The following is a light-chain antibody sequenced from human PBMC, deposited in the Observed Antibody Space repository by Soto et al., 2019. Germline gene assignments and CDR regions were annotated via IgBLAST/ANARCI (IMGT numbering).Light chain of an antibody. V-gene: IGKV3-15*01. J-gene: IGKJ3*01. Sequence: EIVMTQSPATLSVSPGERVTLSCRASQSVSSDLAWYQQKPGQAPRLLVYGASTRATGIPARFSGSGSGAEFTLTISSLQSEDFATYYCQQSYSIPFTFGPGTKVDIK. CDR3: QQSYSIPFT. CDR2: GAS. CDR1: QSVSSD.